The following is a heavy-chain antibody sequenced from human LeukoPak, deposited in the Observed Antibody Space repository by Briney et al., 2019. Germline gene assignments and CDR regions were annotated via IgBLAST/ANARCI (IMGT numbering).Heavy chain of an antibody. CDR1: GFTFSSYS. J-gene: IGHJ4*02. Sequence: GGSLRLSCAASGFTFSSYSMNWVRQAPGKGPEWVSYISTSSSTIYYSDSVKGRFTISRDNAKNSLYLQMNSLRDEDTAVYYCARRGTVTTERFDYWGQGALVTVSS. D-gene: IGHD4-11*01. CDR3: ARRGTVTTERFDY. V-gene: IGHV3-48*02. CDR2: ISTSSSTI.